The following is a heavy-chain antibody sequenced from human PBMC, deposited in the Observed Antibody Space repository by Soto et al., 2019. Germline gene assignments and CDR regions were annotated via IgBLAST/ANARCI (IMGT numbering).Heavy chain of an antibody. Sequence: QVQLVESGGGVVQPGRSLRLSCAASGFTFSSYAMHWVRQAPGKGLEWVAVISYDGSNKYYADSVKGRFTISRDNSKNTLYLQMNSLRAEDTAVYYCARVDYYDEGIDYWGQGTLVTVSS. CDR1: GFTFSSYA. CDR2: ISYDGSNK. V-gene: IGHV3-30-3*01. D-gene: IGHD3-22*01. J-gene: IGHJ4*02. CDR3: ARVDYYDEGIDY.